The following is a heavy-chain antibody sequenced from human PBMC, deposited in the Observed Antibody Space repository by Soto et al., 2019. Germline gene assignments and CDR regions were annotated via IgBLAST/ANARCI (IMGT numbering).Heavy chain of an antibody. J-gene: IGHJ4*02. CDR2: IWYDGSNK. Sequence: GGSLRLSCAASGFTFSSYGMHWVRQAPGKGLEWVAVIWYDGSNKYYADSVKGRFTISRDNSKNTLYLQMNSLRAEDTAVYYCARDYGYYDSSGYYPYYFDYWGQGTLVTVSS. CDR3: ARDYGYYDSSGYYPYYFDY. D-gene: IGHD3-22*01. CDR1: GFTFSSYG. V-gene: IGHV3-33*01.